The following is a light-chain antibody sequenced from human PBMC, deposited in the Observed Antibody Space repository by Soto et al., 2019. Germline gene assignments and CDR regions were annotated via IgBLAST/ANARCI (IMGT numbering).Light chain of an antibody. CDR2: DAY. V-gene: IGKV1-33*01. J-gene: IGKJ5*01. Sequence: IPMTQSPSSPSASVGDRVTITFQASQDMSNYFNWYQQKPGKAPKLLIYDAYKLETGVPSRFSGSGSGTDFTFTISRLQPEDIATYYCQQYENLPTFGQGTRLEIK. CDR1: QDMSNY. CDR3: QQYENLPT.